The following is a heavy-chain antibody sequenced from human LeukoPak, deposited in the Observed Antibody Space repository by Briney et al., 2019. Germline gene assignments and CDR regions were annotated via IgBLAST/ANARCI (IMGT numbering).Heavy chain of an antibody. D-gene: IGHD3-22*01. CDR1: GYTLTELS. Sequence: GASVKVSCKVSGYTLTELSMHWVRQAPGQGLEWMGWISAYNGNTNYAQKLQGRVTMTTDTSTSTAYMELRSLRSDDTAVYYCARVPVSGSGYYHFDYWGQGTLVTVSS. J-gene: IGHJ4*02. CDR2: ISAYNGNT. V-gene: IGHV1-18*01. CDR3: ARVPVSGSGYYHFDY.